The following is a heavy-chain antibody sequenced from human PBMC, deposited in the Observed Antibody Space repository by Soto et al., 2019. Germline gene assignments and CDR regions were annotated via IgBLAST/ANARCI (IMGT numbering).Heavy chain of an antibody. CDR3: ARHPYPWRGYYDGGHFEF. CDR2: IYHGGST. Sequence: KSSETLSLTCTVNGGSISNSNYYCGWIRQPPWKGLEWIGTIYHGGSTYYSPSLKSRVTISVDTSKNQFSLTLSSVTAADTAFYYCARHPYPWRGYYDGGHFEFWGQGTLVSVSS. CDR1: GGSISNSNYY. V-gene: IGHV4-39*01. J-gene: IGHJ4*02. D-gene: IGHD3-3*01.